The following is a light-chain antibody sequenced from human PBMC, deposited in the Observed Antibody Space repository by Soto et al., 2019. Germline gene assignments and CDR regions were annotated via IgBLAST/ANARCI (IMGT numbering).Light chain of an antibody. CDR1: QSVSSN. CDR2: GAS. Sequence: EIVMTQSPATVSVSPWEGATVSCGASQSVSSNLAWYQQKPGQAPRLLIYGASTRATGIPARFSGSGSGTEFTLTISSLQSEDFAVYYCQQYNNWPRTFGQGTKVDIK. J-gene: IGKJ1*01. CDR3: QQYNNWPRT. V-gene: IGKV3-15*01.